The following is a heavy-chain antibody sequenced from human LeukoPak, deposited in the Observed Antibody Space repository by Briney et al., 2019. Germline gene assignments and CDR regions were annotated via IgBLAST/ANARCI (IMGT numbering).Heavy chain of an antibody. CDR3: AREYYDSSGYYPFDY. Sequence: PSETLSLTCTVSGGSISSSSYYWGWIRQPPGKGLEWTGSIYYSGSTYYNPSLKSRVTISVDTSKNQFSLKLSSVTAADTAVYYCAREYYDSSGYYPFDYWGQGTLVTVSS. J-gene: IGHJ4*02. CDR2: IYYSGST. CDR1: GGSISSSSYY. V-gene: IGHV4-39*07. D-gene: IGHD3-22*01.